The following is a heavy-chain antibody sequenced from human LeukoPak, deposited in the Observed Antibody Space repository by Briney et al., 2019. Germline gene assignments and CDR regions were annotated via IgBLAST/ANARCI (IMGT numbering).Heavy chain of an antibody. D-gene: IGHD3-9*01. CDR1: GFTFSGSA. Sequence: GGSLRRSCAASGFTFSGSAMHWVRQASGKGLEWVGRIRSKANSYATAYAASVKGRFTISRDDSKNTAYLQMNSLKTEDTAVYYCTRRASYDILTGYDYWGQGTLVTVSS. CDR3: TRRASYDILTGYDY. V-gene: IGHV3-73*01. CDR2: IRSKANSYAT. J-gene: IGHJ4*02.